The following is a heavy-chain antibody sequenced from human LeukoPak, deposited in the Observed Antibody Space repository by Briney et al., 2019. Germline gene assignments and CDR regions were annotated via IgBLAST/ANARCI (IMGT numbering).Heavy chain of an antibody. D-gene: IGHD1-26*01. V-gene: IGHV3-7*01. CDR3: ARDVPLMGASKTRYFDY. CDR1: GFTFSDYW. J-gene: IGHJ4*02. CDR2: IKQDGNEK. Sequence: GGSLRLSCAVSGFTFSDYWMSWVRQAPGKGLEWVANIKQDGNEKYYVDSLKGRFTISRDNAKKSLYLQMSSLRAEDTAIYYCARDVPLMGASKTRYFDYWGQGTLVTVSS.